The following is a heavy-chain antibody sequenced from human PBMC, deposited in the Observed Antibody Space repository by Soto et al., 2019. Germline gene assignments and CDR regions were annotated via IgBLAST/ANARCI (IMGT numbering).Heavy chain of an antibody. Sequence: GGSLRLSCAASGFTFDDYAMHWVRQAPGKGLEWVAVIWYDGSNKYYADSVKGRFTISRDNSKNTLYLQMNSLRAEDTAVYYCARENTIFGVVISGYYYYGMDVWGQGTTVTVSS. CDR2: IWYDGSNK. V-gene: IGHV3-33*08. J-gene: IGHJ6*02. CDR1: GFTFDDYA. D-gene: IGHD3-3*01. CDR3: ARENTIFGVVISGYYYYGMDV.